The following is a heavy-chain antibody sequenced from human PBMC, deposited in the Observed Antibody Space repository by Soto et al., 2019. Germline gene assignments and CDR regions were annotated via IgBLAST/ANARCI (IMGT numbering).Heavy chain of an antibody. J-gene: IGHJ6*02. Sequence: PSETLSLTCTVSGGSISSSSYYWGWIRQPPGKGLEWIGSIYYSGSTYYNPSLKSRVTISVDTSKNQFSLKLRSVTAAETAVYYCASHSSSWNPAYYYYGMDVWGQGTPLTVS. D-gene: IGHD6-13*01. CDR3: ASHSSSWNPAYYYYGMDV. CDR1: GGSISSSSYY. V-gene: IGHV4-39*01. CDR2: IYYSGST.